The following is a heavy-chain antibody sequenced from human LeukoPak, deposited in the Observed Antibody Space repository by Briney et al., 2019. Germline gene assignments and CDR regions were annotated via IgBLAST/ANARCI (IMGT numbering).Heavy chain of an antibody. CDR1: GFTFSSCA. CDR2: ISYDGRNK. CDR3: ATELRAYFDWSSFDY. D-gene: IGHD3-9*01. J-gene: IGHJ4*02. Sequence: GRSLRLSCAASGFTFSSCATHWVRQAPGEGLQWVATISYDGRNKYYADSVKGRFTISRDNSKNTLYLQMNSLRAEDTAVYYCATELRAYFDWSSFDYWGQGTLVTVSS. V-gene: IGHV3-30*04.